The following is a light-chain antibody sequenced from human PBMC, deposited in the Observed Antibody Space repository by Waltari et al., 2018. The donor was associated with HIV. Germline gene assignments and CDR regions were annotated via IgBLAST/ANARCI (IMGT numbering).Light chain of an antibody. Sequence: SSVLTQPPSVSVAPGKTAMITCGGNNIERKSVHWYQQKAGKAPMLHIYYDSDRPSGIPERFSGSNSGNTATLTISRVGDGDEADYYCQVWDSSSDHVLFGGGTKLTVL. J-gene: IGLJ2*01. CDR1: NIERKS. CDR2: YDS. CDR3: QVWDSSSDHVL. V-gene: IGLV3-21*04.